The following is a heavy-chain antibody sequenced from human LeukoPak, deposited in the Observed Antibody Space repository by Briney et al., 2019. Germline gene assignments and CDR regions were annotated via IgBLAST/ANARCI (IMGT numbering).Heavy chain of an antibody. CDR2: IYYSGST. V-gene: IGHV4-59*01. D-gene: IGHD3-3*01. CDR3: ARGGWNTIFGHYYYGMDV. J-gene: IGHJ6*02. CDR1: GGSIGSYY. Sequence: SETLSLTCTVSGGSIGSYYWSWIRQPPGKGLEWIGYIYYSGSTNYNPSLKSRVTISVDTSKNQFSLKLSSVTAADTAVYYCARGGWNTIFGHYYYGMDVWGQGTTVTVSS.